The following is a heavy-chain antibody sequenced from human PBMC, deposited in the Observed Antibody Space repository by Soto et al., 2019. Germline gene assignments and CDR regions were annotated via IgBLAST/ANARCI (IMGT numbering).Heavy chain of an antibody. CDR3: ARGGRLLVIVVVVAATNNWFGP. Sequence: QVQLQQWGAGLLKPSETLSLTCAVYGGSFSGYYWSWIRQPPGKGLERIGEINHSGSTNYNPSLRSRVTIPVDTSKNQFSRKLSSVTVAVTAVYYCARGGRLLVIVVVVAATNNWFGPWGQGTLVTVSS. V-gene: IGHV4-34*01. D-gene: IGHD2-15*01. CDR1: GGSFSGYY. J-gene: IGHJ5*02. CDR2: INHSGST.